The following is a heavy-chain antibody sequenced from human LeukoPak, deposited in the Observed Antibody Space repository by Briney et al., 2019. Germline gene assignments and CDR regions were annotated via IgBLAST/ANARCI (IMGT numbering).Heavy chain of an antibody. CDR3: ASSGFYTAKLDY. V-gene: IGHV4-30-2*01. J-gene: IGHJ4*02. D-gene: IGHD3-3*01. Sequence: LSETLSLTCAVSGGSISSGGYCWSWIRQPPGKGLEWIGYIYHSGSTYYNPSLKSRVTISVDRSKNQFSLKLSSVTAADTAVYYCASSGFYTAKLDYWGQGTLVTVSS. CDR2: IYHSGST. CDR1: GGSISSGGYC.